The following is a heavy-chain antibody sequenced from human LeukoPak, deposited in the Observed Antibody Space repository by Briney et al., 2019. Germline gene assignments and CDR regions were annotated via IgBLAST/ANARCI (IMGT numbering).Heavy chain of an antibody. CDR2: INQDGGEK. J-gene: IGHJ4*02. V-gene: IGHV3-7*01. Sequence: GGSLRLSCAASGFTFSSYWMTWVRQARGKGLEWVANINQDGGEKSYVDSVKGRFTISRDNAKSSLFLQLNSLRVDDTAVYYCAREIPEGFYGSGSDFWGQGTLVTVAS. CDR3: AREIPEGFYGSGSDF. CDR1: GFTFSSYW. D-gene: IGHD3-10*01.